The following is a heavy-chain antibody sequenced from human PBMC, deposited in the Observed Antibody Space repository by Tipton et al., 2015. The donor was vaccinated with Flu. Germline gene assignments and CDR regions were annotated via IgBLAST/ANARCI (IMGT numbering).Heavy chain of an antibody. CDR3: AREGRLAYCGGDCLPPDY. CDR1: GYTFTSYG. CDR2: ISAYNGNT. J-gene: IGHJ4*02. D-gene: IGHD2-21*01. Sequence: VQLVQSGAEVKKPGASVKVSCKASGYTFTSYGISWVRQAPGHGLECMGWISAYNGNTNYAQKLQGRVTMTTDTSTSTAYMELRSLRADDTAVYYGAREGRLAYCGGDCLPPDYCGQGTLVTVSS. V-gene: IGHV1-18*01.